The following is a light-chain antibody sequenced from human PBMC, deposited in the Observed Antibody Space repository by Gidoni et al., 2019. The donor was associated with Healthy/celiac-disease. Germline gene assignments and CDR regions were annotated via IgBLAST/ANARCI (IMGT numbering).Light chain of an antibody. Sequence: DIQMTQSPSSLSASVGDRVTITCRARQSISSYLNWYQKKPGKAPKLLLYAASSLQSGVPSRFSGSGSGTDFTLTIRRLRPEDFATYYCQQSYSTPLTFGGGTKVEIK. CDR3: QQSYSTPLT. CDR2: AAS. J-gene: IGKJ4*01. CDR1: QSISSY. V-gene: IGKV1-39*01.